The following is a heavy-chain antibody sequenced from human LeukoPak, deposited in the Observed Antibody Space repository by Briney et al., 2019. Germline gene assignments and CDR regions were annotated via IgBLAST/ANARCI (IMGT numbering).Heavy chain of an antibody. CDR3: ARDHYDRSGVYFDY. Sequence: PGGSLRLSCAASGFTVSSNYMSWVRQARGKGLEWVSVIYSGGSTYYADSVKGRFTISRNNSKNTLYLQMNSLRAEDTAVYYCARDHYDRSGVYFDYWGQGTRVTVSS. J-gene: IGHJ4*02. CDR2: IYSGGST. V-gene: IGHV3-53*01. D-gene: IGHD3-22*01. CDR1: GFTVSSNY.